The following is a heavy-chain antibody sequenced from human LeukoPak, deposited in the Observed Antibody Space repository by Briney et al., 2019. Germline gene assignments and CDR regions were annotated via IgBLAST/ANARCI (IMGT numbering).Heavy chain of an antibody. V-gene: IGHV1-69*01. D-gene: IGHD3-22*01. CDR2: IIPIFGTA. J-gene: IGHJ4*02. CDR1: GGTFSSYA. Sequence: GASVKVSRKASGGTFSSYAIGWVRQAPGQGLEWMGGIIPIFGTANYAQKFLGRVTITADESTSTAYMELSSLRSEDTAVYYCARDRGQLPLAPELRYYYYDSSGYPFDYWGQGTLVTVSS. CDR3: ARDRGQLPLAPELRYYYYDSSGYPFDY.